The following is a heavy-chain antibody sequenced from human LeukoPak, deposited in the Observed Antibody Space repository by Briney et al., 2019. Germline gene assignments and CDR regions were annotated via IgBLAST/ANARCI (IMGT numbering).Heavy chain of an antibody. CDR1: GGSISGFY. CDR2: IYYSGST. CDR3: ARHSTDWYFLDY. Sequence: SETLSLTCTVSGGSISGFYWSWIRQPPGQGLGWVGNIYYSGSTNYNPSFESRVTISVDTSKSHFSLNLTSVTDADTAVYCCARHSTDWYFLDYWGQGTLVTVSS. J-gene: IGHJ4*02. V-gene: IGHV4-59*08. D-gene: IGHD3-9*01.